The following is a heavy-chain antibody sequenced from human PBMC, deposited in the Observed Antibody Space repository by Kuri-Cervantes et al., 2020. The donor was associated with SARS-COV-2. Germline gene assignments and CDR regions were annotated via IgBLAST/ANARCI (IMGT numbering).Heavy chain of an antibody. D-gene: IGHD2-15*01. CDR3: AKARSVPKTVVQLLHDWFDP. CDR2: IKSKTDGGTT. Sequence: GESLKISCAASGFTFSNAWMSWVRQAPGKGLEWVGRIKSKTDGGTTDYAAPVKGRFTISRDDSKNTLYLQMNSLRAEDTAVYYCAKARSVPKTVVQLLHDWFDPWGQGTLVTVSS. V-gene: IGHV3-15*01. J-gene: IGHJ5*02. CDR1: GFTFSNAW.